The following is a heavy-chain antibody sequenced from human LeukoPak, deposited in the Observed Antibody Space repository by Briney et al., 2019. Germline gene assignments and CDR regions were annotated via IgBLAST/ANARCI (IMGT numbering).Heavy chain of an antibody. Sequence: GASVKVSCKASGYTFTSYDINWVRQATGQGLEWMGWMNPNSGNTGYAQKFQGRVTMTRNTSIGTAYMELSSLRSEDTAVYYCARGDSGYDEYYFDYWGQGTLVTVSS. V-gene: IGHV1-8*01. J-gene: IGHJ4*02. D-gene: IGHD5-12*01. CDR3: ARGDSGYDEYYFDY. CDR2: MNPNSGNT. CDR1: GYTFTSYD.